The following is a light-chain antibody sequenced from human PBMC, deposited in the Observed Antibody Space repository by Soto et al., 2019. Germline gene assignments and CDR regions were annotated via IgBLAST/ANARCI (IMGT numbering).Light chain of an antibody. V-gene: IGLV2-23*01. CDR1: SSDVGYYNL. CDR3: GTWDSTLSGV. J-gene: IGLJ1*01. Sequence: QSALTQPASVSGSPGQSITISCTGTSSDVGYYNLVSWYQQYPGKAPKLMIYEGSKRPSGVSDRFSGSKSGNTASLTISGLQTGDEADYYCGTWDSTLSGVFGTGTKLTVL. CDR2: EGS.